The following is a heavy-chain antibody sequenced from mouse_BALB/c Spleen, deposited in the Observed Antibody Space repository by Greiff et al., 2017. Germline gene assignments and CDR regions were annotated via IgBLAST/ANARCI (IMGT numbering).Heavy chain of an antibody. CDR2: ISSGGGST. D-gene: IGHD1-1*01. CDR1: GFAFSSYD. CDR3: ARQGRGSSYLDY. J-gene: IGHJ2*01. V-gene: IGHV5-12-1*01. Sequence: EVQRVESGGGLVKPGGSLKLSCAASGFAFSSYDMSWVRQTPEKRLEWVAYISSGGGSTYYPDTVKGRFTISRDNAKNTLYLQMSSLKSEDTAMYYCARQGRGSSYLDYWGQGTTLTVSS.